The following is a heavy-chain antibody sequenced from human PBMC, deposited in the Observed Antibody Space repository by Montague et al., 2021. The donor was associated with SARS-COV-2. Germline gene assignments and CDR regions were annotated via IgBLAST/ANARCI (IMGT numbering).Heavy chain of an antibody. D-gene: IGHD2-2*01. CDR3: ARFYRVLPAASFDY. Sequence: SETLSLTCTVSGGSISSSSYYWGWIRQPPGKGLEWIGSIYYSGSTYYNPFLKSRVTISVDTSKNQFSLKLSSVTAADTAVYYCARFYRVLPAASFDYWGQGTLVTVSS. V-gene: IGHV4-39*01. CDR1: GGSISSSSYY. J-gene: IGHJ4*02. CDR2: IYYSGST.